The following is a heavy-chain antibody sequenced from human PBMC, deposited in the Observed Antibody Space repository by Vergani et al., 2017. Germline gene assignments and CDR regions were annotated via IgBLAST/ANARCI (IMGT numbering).Heavy chain of an antibody. CDR1: GFTFSSYA. V-gene: IGHV3-23*01. D-gene: IGHD3-22*01. CDR3: AKDLFYYDSSGYYRDAFDI. J-gene: IGHJ3*02. Sequence: EVQLLESGGGLVQPGGSLRLSCAASGFTFSSYAMSWVRQAPGKGLEWVSAIIGSGGSTYYADSVKGRFTISRDNSKNTLYLQMNSLRAEDTAVYYCAKDLFYYDSSGYYRDAFDIWGQGTMVTVSS. CDR2: IIGSGGST.